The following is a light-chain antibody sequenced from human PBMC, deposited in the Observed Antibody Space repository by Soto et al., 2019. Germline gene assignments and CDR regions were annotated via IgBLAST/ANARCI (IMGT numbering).Light chain of an antibody. CDR3: AAWDDSLSGVV. V-gene: IGLV1-47*01. Sequence: QSVLTQPPSASGTPGQWVTISCSGSTSNIGRNYVYWYQQFPGTAPKLLIYRNNQRPSGVPDRFSGSSSGTSASLAINGLRSEYEADYYCAAWDDSLSGVVIGGGTKLTVL. CDR1: TSNIGRNY. CDR2: RNN. J-gene: IGLJ2*01.